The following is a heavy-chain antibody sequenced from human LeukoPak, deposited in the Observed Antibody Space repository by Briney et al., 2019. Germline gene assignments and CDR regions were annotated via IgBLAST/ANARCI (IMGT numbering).Heavy chain of an antibody. CDR3: VIHDYGDYVAGAGDYFDY. CDR2: MNPNSGNT. J-gene: IGHJ4*02. V-gene: IGHV1-8*01. CDR1: GYTFTIYD. Sequence: ASVKVSCKASGYTFTIYDINWVRQATGQGLEWMGWMNPNSGNTGYAQKFQGRVTMTRNTSISTAYMELSSLRSEDTAVYYCVIHDYGDYVAGAGDYFDYWGQGTLVTVSS. D-gene: IGHD4-17*01.